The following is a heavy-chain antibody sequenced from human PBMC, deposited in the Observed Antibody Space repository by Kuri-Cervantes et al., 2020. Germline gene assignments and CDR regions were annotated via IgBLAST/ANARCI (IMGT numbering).Heavy chain of an antibody. J-gene: IGHJ4*02. CDR1: GFTFSSYA. CDR3: AKSDYDPYYFDY. D-gene: IGHD4-17*01. CDR2: INWNGGST. Sequence: GGSLRLSCAASGFTFSSYAMSWVRQAPGKGLECVSGINWNGGSTGYADSVKGRFTISRDNAKNSLYLQMNSLRAEDAALYYCAKSDYDPYYFDYWGQGTLVTVSS. V-gene: IGHV3-20*04.